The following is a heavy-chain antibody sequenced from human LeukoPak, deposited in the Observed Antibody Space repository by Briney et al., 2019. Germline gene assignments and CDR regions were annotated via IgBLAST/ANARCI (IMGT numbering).Heavy chain of an antibody. J-gene: IGHJ6*03. CDR3: ARENDIVVPPYYYYYMDV. V-gene: IGHV4-59*11. D-gene: IGHD2-15*01. CDR1: GGSISSHY. CDR2: IYYSGST. Sequence: PSETLSLTCTVSGGSISSHYWSWIRQPPGKGLEWIGYIYYSGSTNYNPSLKSRVTISVDASKNQFSLKLSSVTAADTAVYYCARENDIVVPPYYYYYMDVWGKGTTVTVSS.